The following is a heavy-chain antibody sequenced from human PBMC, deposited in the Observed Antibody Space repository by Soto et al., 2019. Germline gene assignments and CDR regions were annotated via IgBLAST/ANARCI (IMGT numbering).Heavy chain of an antibody. V-gene: IGHV1-18*01. CDR2: ISAYNRNT. J-gene: IGHJ6*02. CDR3: ARDRGAYGMDV. Sequence: QVQLVQSGAEVKKPGASVKVSCKASGYTFTSYGISWVRQAPGQGLEWMGWISAYNRNTNYAQKLQGRVTITTDTSTGQRYMELRTLRSDNTAGYYCARDRGAYGMDVWGQGTTVTVSS. CDR1: GYTFTSYG.